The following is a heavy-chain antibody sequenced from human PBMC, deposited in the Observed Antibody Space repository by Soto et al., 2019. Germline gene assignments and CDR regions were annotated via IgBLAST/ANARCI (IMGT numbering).Heavy chain of an antibody. CDR3: ARDGGRDDYPSAFDY. J-gene: IGHJ4*02. CDR2: ISSGSSYI. D-gene: IGHD4-17*01. CDR1: GFTFSSYY. Sequence: EVQLVESGGGLVKPGGSLKLSCAASGFTFSSYYMNWVRQAPGKGLEWFSFISSGSSYIYYADSVKGRFTISRDNAKSSRYLQMSSLGIEDTAVYYCARDGGRDDYPSAFDYWGQGTLVTVSS. V-gene: IGHV3-21*01.